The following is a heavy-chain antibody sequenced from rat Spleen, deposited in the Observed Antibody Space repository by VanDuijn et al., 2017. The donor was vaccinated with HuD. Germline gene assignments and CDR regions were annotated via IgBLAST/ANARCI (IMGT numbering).Heavy chain of an antibody. Sequence: EVQLVESGGGLVQPGGSLKLSCAAPGFTSSAYYMAWVRQAPTKGREWVATISYDGSSTYYRDSVKGRFTVSRDDAESTLYLQMDSLRSEDTATYYCARRRTGFDYWGQGVMVTVSS. CDR1: GFTSSAYY. J-gene: IGHJ2*01. CDR3: ARRRTGFDY. CDR2: ISYDGSST. V-gene: IGHV5-7*01.